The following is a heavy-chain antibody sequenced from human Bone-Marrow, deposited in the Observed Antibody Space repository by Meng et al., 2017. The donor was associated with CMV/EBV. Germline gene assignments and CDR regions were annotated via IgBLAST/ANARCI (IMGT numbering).Heavy chain of an antibody. CDR2: IKQDGSEK. CDR1: GFTFSSYW. V-gene: IGHV3-7*01. CDR3: ARDKRIPRKGYYYYYYGMDV. Sequence: GESLKISCAASGFTFSSYWMSWVRQAPGKGLEWVANIKQDGSEKYYVDSVKGRFTISRDNAKNSLYLQMNSLRAEDTAVYYCARDKRIPRKGYYYYYYGMDVWGQGTTVTFSS. J-gene: IGHJ6*02. D-gene: IGHD2-15*01.